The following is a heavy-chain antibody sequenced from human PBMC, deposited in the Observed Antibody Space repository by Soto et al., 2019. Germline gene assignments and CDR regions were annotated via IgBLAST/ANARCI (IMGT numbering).Heavy chain of an antibody. Sequence: PXGSLRLSCAAAGFTFRDAWMTWVRQAPGKGLEWVGRIKSKADGGAIDYAAPVRGRFTFSRDDSKNTVYLQMNGLKIEDTAVYYCTRVGRSGYDAWGPGTLVTVSS. CDR2: IKSKADGGAI. D-gene: IGHD5-12*01. V-gene: IGHV3-15*01. J-gene: IGHJ5*02. CDR3: TRVGRSGYDA. CDR1: GFTFRDAW.